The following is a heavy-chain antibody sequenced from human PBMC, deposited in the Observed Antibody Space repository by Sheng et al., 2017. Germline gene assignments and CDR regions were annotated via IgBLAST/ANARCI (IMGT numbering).Heavy chain of an antibody. CDR1: GYSISSGYY. CDR2: IYHSGST. D-gene: IGHD5-18*01. CDR3: AREGGRVNTAMVGLDNWFDP. V-gene: IGHV4-38-2*02. J-gene: IGHJ5*02. Sequence: QVQLQESGPGLVKPSETLSLTCAVSGYSISSGYYWGWIRQPPGKGLEWIGSIYHSGSTYYNPSLKSRVTISVDTSKNQFSLKLSSVTAADTAVYYCAREGGRVNTAMVGLDNWFDPWGQGTLVTVSS.